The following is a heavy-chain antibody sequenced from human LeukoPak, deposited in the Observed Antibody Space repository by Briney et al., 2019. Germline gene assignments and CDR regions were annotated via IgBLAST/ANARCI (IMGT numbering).Heavy chain of an antibody. J-gene: IGHJ4*02. D-gene: IGHD2-2*01. V-gene: IGHV3-7*05. CDR1: GFTFSNCW. CDR3: TTEPARPGYCSSTTCY. Sequence: PGGSLRLSCVASGFTFSNCWMSWVRQAPGKGLEWVANIKQDGSGKYFVDSVKGRFTISRDNVKNSLYLQMNSLKTEDTAVYYCTTEPARPGYCSSTTCYWGQGTLVTVSS. CDR2: IKQDGSGK.